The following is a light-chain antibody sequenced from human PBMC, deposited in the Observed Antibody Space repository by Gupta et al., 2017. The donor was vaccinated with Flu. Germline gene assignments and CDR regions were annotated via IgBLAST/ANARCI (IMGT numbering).Light chain of an antibody. CDR3: QQYYSLPYT. J-gene: IGKJ2*01. CDR2: WAS. V-gene: IGKV4-1*01. Sequence: IVMTHSLDSLAVSLCERATINCKSSETILYNYNNKNHLAWYQQRPGQPPRLLIFWASTRESGVPDRFSGSGSGTNFTLTISSLRAEDVATYSCQQYYSLPYTFGQGTKLELK. CDR1: ETILYNYNNKNH.